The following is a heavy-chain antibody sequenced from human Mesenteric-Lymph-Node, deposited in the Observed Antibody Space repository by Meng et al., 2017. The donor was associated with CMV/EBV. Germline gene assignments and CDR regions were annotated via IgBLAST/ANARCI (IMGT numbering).Heavy chain of an antibody. J-gene: IGHJ4*02. CDR1: GYTFTSYD. Sequence: ASVKVSCKASGYTFTSYDINWVRQATGQGLEWMGWMNPNSGNTGYAQKFQGRVTITRNTSISTAYMELSSLRSEDTAVYYCARYSSSAGVLDYWGQGTLVTVSS. CDR2: MNPNSGNT. V-gene: IGHV1-8*03. D-gene: IGHD6-6*01. CDR3: ARYSSSAGVLDY.